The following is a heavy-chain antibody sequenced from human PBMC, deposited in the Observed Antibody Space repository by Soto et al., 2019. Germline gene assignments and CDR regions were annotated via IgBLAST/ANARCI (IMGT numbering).Heavy chain of an antibody. J-gene: IGHJ5*02. CDR3: ARDKSIAAAGAEGWSDP. CDR2: IYYSGST. Sequence: PSETLSLTCTVSGGSISSYYWSWIRQPPGKGLEWIGYIYYSGSTNYNPSLKSRVTISVDTSKNQFSLKLSSVAAADTAVYYCARDKSIAAAGAEGWSDPWGQGTLVTVSS. V-gene: IGHV4-59*01. D-gene: IGHD6-13*01. CDR1: GGSISSYY.